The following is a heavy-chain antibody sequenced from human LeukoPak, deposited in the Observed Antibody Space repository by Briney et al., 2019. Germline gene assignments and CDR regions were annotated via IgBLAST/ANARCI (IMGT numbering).Heavy chain of an antibody. Sequence: PSETLSLTCTVSGGSISSSSYYWGWIRQPPGKGLEWIGSIYYSGSTYYNPSLKSRVTISVDTSKNQFSLKLSSVTAADTAVYYCASVMGGMGIFGVVIIRDFDYWGQGTLVTVSS. V-gene: IGHV4-39*07. CDR2: IYYSGST. D-gene: IGHD3-3*01. J-gene: IGHJ4*02. CDR3: ASVMGGMGIFGVVIIRDFDY. CDR1: GGSISSSSYY.